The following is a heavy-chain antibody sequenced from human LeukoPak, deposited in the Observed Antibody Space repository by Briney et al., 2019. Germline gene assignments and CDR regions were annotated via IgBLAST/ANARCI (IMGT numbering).Heavy chain of an antibody. Sequence: SETLSLTCTVSGGSVSNYYWSWVRQPPGKGLEYIGYIYHSGTTNYNPSLRSRVTMSLDTSKNQFSLKLSSVTAADTALYYCATGSSYPPGELDYWGQGSLVTVSS. V-gene: IGHV4-59*02. CDR3: ATGSSYPPGELDY. J-gene: IGHJ4*02. CDR1: GGSVSNYY. D-gene: IGHD1-7*01. CDR2: IYHSGTT.